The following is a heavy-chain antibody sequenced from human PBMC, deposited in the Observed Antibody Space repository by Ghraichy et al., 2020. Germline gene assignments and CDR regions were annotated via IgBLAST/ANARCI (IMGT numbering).Heavy chain of an antibody. V-gene: IGHV3-21*01. D-gene: IGHD4-11*01. CDR3: ARDVRDYDAFDI. CDR1: GFTFSSYS. J-gene: IGHJ3*02. CDR2: ISSSSSYI. Sequence: GGSLRLSCAASGFTFSSYSMNWVRQAPGKGLEWVSSISSSSSYIYYADSVKGRFTISRDNAKNSLYLQMNSLRAEDTAVYYCARDVRDYDAFDIWGQGTMVTVSS.